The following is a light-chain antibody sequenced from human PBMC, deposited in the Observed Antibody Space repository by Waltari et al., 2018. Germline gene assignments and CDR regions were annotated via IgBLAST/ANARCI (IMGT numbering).Light chain of an antibody. CDR2: RAS. CDR3: QQYYNTPRT. V-gene: IGKV4-1*01. Sequence: DIVMTQSPDSLAVSLGERATINCKSSQSILYSSKSKNYLAWYQQQPGQPPKLLINRASIRESGVPDRFSGSWSGTDFTLTIGSLEAEDVAIYYCQQYYNTPRTFGQGTKVEIK. J-gene: IGKJ1*01. CDR1: QSILYSSKSKNY.